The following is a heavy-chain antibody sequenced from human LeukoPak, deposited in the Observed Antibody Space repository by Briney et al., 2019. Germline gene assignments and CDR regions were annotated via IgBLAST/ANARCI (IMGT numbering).Heavy chain of an antibody. Sequence: SETLSLTCAVCGGSFSGYYWSWIRQPPGKGLEWIVEINHSGSTNYNPSLKSRVTISVDTSKNQFSLKLSSVTAADTAVYYCARGREYCGGDCYTYWGQGTLVTVSS. J-gene: IGHJ4*02. CDR3: ARGREYCGGDCYTY. D-gene: IGHD2-21*02. CDR2: INHSGST. V-gene: IGHV4-34*01. CDR1: GGSFSGYY.